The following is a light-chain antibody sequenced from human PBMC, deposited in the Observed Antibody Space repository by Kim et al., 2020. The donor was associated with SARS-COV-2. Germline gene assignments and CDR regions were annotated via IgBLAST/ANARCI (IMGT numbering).Light chain of an antibody. CDR1: QSVLYSSNNKNY. Sequence: DIVMTQSPDSLAVSLGERATINCKSSQSVLYSSNNKNYLAWYQQRPGQPPKLLIYWASTRQSGVPDRFSGSGSGTDFTLTISSLQAEDVALYYCHQYYTVPLTFGGGTKVEI. CDR3: HQYYTVPLT. CDR2: WAS. V-gene: IGKV4-1*01. J-gene: IGKJ4*01.